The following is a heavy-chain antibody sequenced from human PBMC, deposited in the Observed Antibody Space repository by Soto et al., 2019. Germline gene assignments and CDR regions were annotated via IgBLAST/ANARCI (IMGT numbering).Heavy chain of an antibody. V-gene: IGHV3-30-3*01. J-gene: IGHJ4*02. CDR1: GFTFSSYA. CDR2: ISYDGSNK. CDR3: ARVDRGGIAARPFDY. Sequence: QVQLVESGGGVAQPGRSLRLSCAASGFTFSSYAMHWVRQAPGKGLEWVAVISYDGSNKYYADSVKGRFTISRDNSKNTLYLQMNSLRAEDTAVYYCARVDRGGIAARPFDYWGQGTLVTVSS. D-gene: IGHD6-6*01.